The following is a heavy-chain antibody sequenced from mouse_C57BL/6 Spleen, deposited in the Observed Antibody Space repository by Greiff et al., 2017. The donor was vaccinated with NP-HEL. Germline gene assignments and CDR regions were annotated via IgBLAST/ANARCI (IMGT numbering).Heavy chain of an antibody. CDR1: GYTFTDYY. CDR2: IFPGSGST. D-gene: IGHD1-1*01. Sequence: QVQLQQSGPELVKPGASVQISCKASGYTFTDYYINWVKQRPGQGLEWIGWIFPGSGSTYYNEKFKGTATLTVAKSSSTAYMLLSGLTSEDSAVYFCASPPFYGSSPGWFAYWGQGTLVTVSA. V-gene: IGHV1-75*01. CDR3: ASPPFYGSSPGWFAY. J-gene: IGHJ3*01.